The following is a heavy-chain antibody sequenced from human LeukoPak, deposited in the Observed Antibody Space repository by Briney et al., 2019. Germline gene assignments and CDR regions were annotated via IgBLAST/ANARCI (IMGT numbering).Heavy chain of an antibody. J-gene: IGHJ6*03. CDR2: IYYSGST. CDR1: GGSISSSSYY. Sequence: SETLSLTCTVSGGSISSSSYYWGWIRQPPGKGLEWIGSIYYSGSTYYNPSLKSRVTISVDTSKNQFSLKLSSVTAADTAVYYCASLGLSGYDSHYYYYYYMDVWGKGTTVTVSS. V-gene: IGHV4-39*07. CDR3: ASLGLSGYDSHYYYYYYMDV. D-gene: IGHD5-12*01.